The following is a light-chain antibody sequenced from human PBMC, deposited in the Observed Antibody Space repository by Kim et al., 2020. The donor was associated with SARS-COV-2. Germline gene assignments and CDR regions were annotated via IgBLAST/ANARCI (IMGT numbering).Light chain of an antibody. Sequence: QSALTQPRSVSGSPGQSVTISCTGTSSDVGGYNYVSWYQQHPDKAPKLMIYDVSKRPSGVPDRFSGSKSGNTASLTISGLQAEDEADYYCCSFAGSHYVFGTGTKVPVL. CDR2: DVS. CDR3: CSFAGSHYV. V-gene: IGLV2-11*01. J-gene: IGLJ1*01. CDR1: SSDVGGYNY.